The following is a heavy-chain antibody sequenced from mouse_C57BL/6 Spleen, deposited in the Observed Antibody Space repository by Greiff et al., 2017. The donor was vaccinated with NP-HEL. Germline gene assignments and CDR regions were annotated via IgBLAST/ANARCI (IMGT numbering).Heavy chain of an antibody. CDR3: TRNGEGAWFAY. V-gene: IGHV1-15*01. CDR1: GYTFTDYE. Sequence: VQLQQSGAELVRPGASVTLSCKASGYTFTDYEMHWVKQTPVHGLEWIGAIDPETGGTAYNQKFKGKAILTADKSSSTAYMELRSLTSEDSAVYYCTRNGEGAWFAYWGQGTLVTVSA. CDR2: IDPETGGT. J-gene: IGHJ3*01.